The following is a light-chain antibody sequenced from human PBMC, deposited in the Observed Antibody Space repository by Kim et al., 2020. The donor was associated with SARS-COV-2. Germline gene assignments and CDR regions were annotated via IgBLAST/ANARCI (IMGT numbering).Light chain of an antibody. J-gene: IGLJ3*02. V-gene: IGLV2-8*01. CDR1: RSDVGGYNL. CDR2: EVS. CDR3: NSYAGSDNWV. Sequence: QSALTQPPSASGSPGQSVAISCTGTRSDVGGYNLVSWYQHHPGKAPKLLIYEVSKRPSGVPDRFSGSKSGNTASLTVSGLQAEDEADYYCNSYAGSDNWVCVGGTQLTVL.